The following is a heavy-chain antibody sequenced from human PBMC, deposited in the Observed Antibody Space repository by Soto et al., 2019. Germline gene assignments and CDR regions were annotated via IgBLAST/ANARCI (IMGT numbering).Heavy chain of an antibody. J-gene: IGHJ6*02. CDR1: GGSISSYY. CDR2: IYYSGST. D-gene: IGHD3-9*01. CDR3: ARDTIWDYYYGMDV. Sequence: QVQLQESGPGLVKPSETLSLTCTVSGGSISSYYWSWIRQPPGKGLEWIGYIYYSGSTNYNPSLKSRVTISVDTSKTQFSLKLSSVTAADTAVYYCARDTIWDYYYGMDVWGQGTTVTVSS. V-gene: IGHV4-59*01.